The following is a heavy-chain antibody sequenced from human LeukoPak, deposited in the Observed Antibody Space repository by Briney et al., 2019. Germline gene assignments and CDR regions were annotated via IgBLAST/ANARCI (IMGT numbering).Heavy chain of an antibody. CDR2: IRYDGSNK. Sequence: PGGSLRLSCAASGFAFSTYTMHWVRQAPGKGPEWVAFIRYDGSNKYYADSVKGRFTISRDNSKNTLYLQMNSLRAEDTAVYYCAKECSSGWYLGGYWGQGTLVTVSS. V-gene: IGHV3-30*02. J-gene: IGHJ4*02. D-gene: IGHD6-19*01. CDR1: GFAFSTYT. CDR3: AKECSSGWYLGGY.